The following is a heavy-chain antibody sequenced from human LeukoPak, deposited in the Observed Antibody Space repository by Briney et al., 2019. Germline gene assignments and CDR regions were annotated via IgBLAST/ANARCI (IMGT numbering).Heavy chain of an antibody. CDR2: ISSGGGHI. V-gene: IGHV3-21*01. CDR1: GFSFSIYA. D-gene: IGHD5-18*01. J-gene: IGHJ5*02. CDR3: AGVATAMETSGP. Sequence: GGSLRLSCAASGFSFSIYAMHWVRQAPGKGLEWVSSISSGGGHIYYADSVKGRFTISRDNAKNSLYLQMNSLRAEDTAVYYCAGVATAMETSGPWGQGTLVTVSS.